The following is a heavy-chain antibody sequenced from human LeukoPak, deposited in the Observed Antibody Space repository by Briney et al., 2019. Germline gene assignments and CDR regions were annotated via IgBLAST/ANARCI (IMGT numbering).Heavy chain of an antibody. CDR2: ISYDGSNK. V-gene: IGHV3-30*18. CDR1: GFTFSSYG. D-gene: IGHD4-23*01. CDR3: AKGRHYGGNSDYFDY. Sequence: GRSLRLSCAASGFTFSSYGMHWVRQAPGKGLEEGAVISYDGSNKYYADFVKGRFTISRDNSKNTLYLQMNSLRAEDTAVYYCAKGRHYGGNSDYFDYWGQGTLVTVSS. J-gene: IGHJ4*02.